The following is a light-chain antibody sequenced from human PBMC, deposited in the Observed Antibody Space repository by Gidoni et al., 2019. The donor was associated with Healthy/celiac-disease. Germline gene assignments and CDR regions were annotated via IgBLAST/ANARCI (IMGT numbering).Light chain of an antibody. CDR1: QSVSTS. J-gene: IGKJ1*01. Sequence: PATRSLSPGGAATLSCRASQSVSTSLAWYHQKPGQPPRLLIYDASNRATGIPARFSGSGSGTDFTLTISSLEPEDFAVYYCQQRRDWPRTFGQGTKVEIK. V-gene: IGKV3-11*01. CDR3: QQRRDWPRT. CDR2: DAS.